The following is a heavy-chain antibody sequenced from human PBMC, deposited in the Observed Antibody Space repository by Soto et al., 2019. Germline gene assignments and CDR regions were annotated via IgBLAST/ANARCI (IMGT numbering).Heavy chain of an antibody. CDR3: ARGAKGQWLVDY. J-gene: IGHJ4*02. V-gene: IGHV3-74*01. D-gene: IGHD6-19*01. CDR1: GFTFNSYW. CDR2: VNMDGSTT. Sequence: GGSLRLSCAGSGFTFNSYWLHWVRQAPGKGLVWVSRVNMDGSTTTYADSVKGRFTISRDNAKNTVYLQMNSLRADDTAVYYCARGAKGQWLVDYWGQGTPVNVSS.